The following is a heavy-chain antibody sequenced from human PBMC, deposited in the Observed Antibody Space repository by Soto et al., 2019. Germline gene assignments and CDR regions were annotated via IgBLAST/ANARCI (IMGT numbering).Heavy chain of an antibody. CDR1: GYTFTSYG. J-gene: IGHJ4*02. D-gene: IGHD2-21*02. CDR2: ISAYNGNT. V-gene: IGHV1-18*01. Sequence: GASVKVSCKACGYTFTSYGISWVRQAPGQGLKWMGWISAYNGNTNYAQKLQGRVTMTTDTSTSTAYMELRSLRSDDTAVYYCAREAYPNCGGDCYLDYWGQGTLVTVSS. CDR3: AREAYPNCGGDCYLDY.